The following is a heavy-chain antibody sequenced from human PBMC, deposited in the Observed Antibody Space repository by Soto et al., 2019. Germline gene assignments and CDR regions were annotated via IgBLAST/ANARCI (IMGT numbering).Heavy chain of an antibody. J-gene: IGHJ6*02. CDR3: ARDLAWKRGKVGRYYYGMDV. D-gene: IGHD1-1*01. CDR2: ISTRSTYT. CDR1: GFIFSDYY. Sequence: GGSLRLSCAASGFIFSDYYMSWVRQAPGKGLEWISYISTRSTYTNYADSVKGRFTISRDNTKNSLYLQMDSLRVEDTAVYYCARDLAWKRGKVGRYYYGMDVWGQGTTVTVSS. V-gene: IGHV3-11*06.